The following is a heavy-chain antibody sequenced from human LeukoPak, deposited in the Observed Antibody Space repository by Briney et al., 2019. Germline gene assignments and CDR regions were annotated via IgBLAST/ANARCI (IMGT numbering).Heavy chain of an antibody. CDR1: GYTFTSHG. Sequence: ASVKVSCKASGYTFTSHGISWVRQAPGQGLEWMGWISTYNGNTNYAQKLQGRVSMTTDTSTSTAYMELRSLRSDDTAVYYCARGLQENLAWLKAFSAFDIWGQGTMVTVSS. J-gene: IGHJ3*02. V-gene: IGHV1-18*01. CDR2: ISTYNGNT. D-gene: IGHD6-19*01. CDR3: ARGLQENLAWLKAFSAFDI.